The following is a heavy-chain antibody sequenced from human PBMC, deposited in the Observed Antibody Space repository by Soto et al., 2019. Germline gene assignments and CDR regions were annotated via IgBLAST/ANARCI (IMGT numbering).Heavy chain of an antibody. J-gene: IGHJ6*02. CDR1: GGSVSSRGFY. D-gene: IGHD5-18*01. CDR2: IYYSGST. CDR3: ARVKARYSYGPTYYYYGMDV. Sequence: SETLSLTCSVSGGSVSSRGFYWTWIRQPPGKGLEWIGYIYYSGSTYYNPSLKSRVTISVDTSKNQFSLKLSSVTAADTAVYYCARVKARYSYGPTYYYYGMDVWGQGTTVTVSS. V-gene: IGHV4-31*03.